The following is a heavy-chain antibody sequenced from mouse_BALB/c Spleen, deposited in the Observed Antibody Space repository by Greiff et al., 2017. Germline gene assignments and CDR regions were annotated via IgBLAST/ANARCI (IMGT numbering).Heavy chain of an antibody. D-gene: IGHD2-10*02. J-gene: IGHJ4*01. Sequence: EVKLVESGGGLVQPGGSLKLSCAASGFTFSSYTMSWVRQTPEKRLEWVAYISNGGGSTYYPDTVKGRFTISRDNAKNTLYLQMSSLKSEDTAMYYCARLQYSQSAMDYWGQGTSVTVSS. CDR3: ARLQYSQSAMDY. CDR2: ISNGGGST. CDR1: GFTFSSYT. V-gene: IGHV5-12-2*01.